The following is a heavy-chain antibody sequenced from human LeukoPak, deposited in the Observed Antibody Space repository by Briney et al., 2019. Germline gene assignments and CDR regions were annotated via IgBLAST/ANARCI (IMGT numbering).Heavy chain of an antibody. D-gene: IGHD4-23*01. CDR3: ARYPYGGNSPFDY. CDR2: IYYSGST. CDR1: GGSINNYY. V-gene: IGHV4-59*08. J-gene: IGHJ4*02. Sequence: SETLSLTCTVSGGSINNYYWSWIRQPPGKGLEWIGYIYYSGSTNYNPSLKSRVTISVDTSKNQFSLRLSAATAADTALYYCARYPYGGNSPFDYWGQGTLVTVSS.